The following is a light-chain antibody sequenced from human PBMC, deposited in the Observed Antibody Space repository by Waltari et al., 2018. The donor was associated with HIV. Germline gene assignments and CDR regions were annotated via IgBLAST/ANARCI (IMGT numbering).Light chain of an antibody. CDR3: QQYYSPPPT. CDR2: WAS. J-gene: IGKJ2*01. V-gene: IGKV4-1*01. CDR1: QGLLYSSNSKNY. Sequence: DIVMTQSPDSLAVSLGERATINCKSSQGLLYSSNSKNYLAWYQQKPGHPPKLLIYWASTRESGVPDRFSGSGSETDFSLTISSLQAEDVAVYYCQQYYSPPPTFGQGTKLEIK.